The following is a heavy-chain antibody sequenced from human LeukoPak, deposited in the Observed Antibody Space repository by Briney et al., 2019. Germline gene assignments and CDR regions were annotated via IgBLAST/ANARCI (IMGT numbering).Heavy chain of an antibody. CDR3: ARAAGGTSRDY. CDR2: IAYEGSEK. Sequence: GGSLRLSCAASGSIFSGHLLHWVRQAPGKGLEWVAVIAYEGSEKYHADSVKGRFAISRDNSDHTVYLQMNSLRPEDTAVYYCARAAGGTSRDYWGQGTLVTVSS. CDR1: GSIFSGHL. D-gene: IGHD1-26*01. V-gene: IGHV3-30*01. J-gene: IGHJ4*02.